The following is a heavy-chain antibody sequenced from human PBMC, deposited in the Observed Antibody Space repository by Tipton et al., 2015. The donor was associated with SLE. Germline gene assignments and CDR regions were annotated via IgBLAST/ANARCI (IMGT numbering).Heavy chain of an antibody. CDR1: GYSISSGYY. Sequence: GLVKPSETLSLTCAVSGYSISSGYYWGWIRQPPGKGLEWIGYIYTSGSTNYNPSLKSRVTISVDTSKNQFSLKLSSVTAADTAVYYCARNYDFWSGYLDYWGQGTLVTVSS. CDR3: ARNYDFWSGYLDY. D-gene: IGHD3-3*01. V-gene: IGHV4-38-2*01. J-gene: IGHJ4*02. CDR2: IYTSGST.